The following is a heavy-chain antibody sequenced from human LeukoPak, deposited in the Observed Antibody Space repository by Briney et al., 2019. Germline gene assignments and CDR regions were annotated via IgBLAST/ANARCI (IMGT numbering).Heavy chain of an antibody. CDR2: IHSGGTT. CDR3: AKAFRPNYYYYYMDV. D-gene: IGHD2/OR15-2a*01. J-gene: IGHJ6*03. CDR1: GFTVSSSY. Sequence: GGSLRLSCAASGFTVSSSYMTWVRQAPGKGLEWVSVIHSGGTTYYADSVKGRFTISRDNSKNTLYLQMNSLRAEDTAVYYCAKAFRPNYYYYYMDVWGKGTTVTVSS. V-gene: IGHV3-66*01.